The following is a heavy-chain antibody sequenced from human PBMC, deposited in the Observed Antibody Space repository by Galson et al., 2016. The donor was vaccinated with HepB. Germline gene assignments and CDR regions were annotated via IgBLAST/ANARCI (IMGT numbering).Heavy chain of an antibody. CDR2: MSHSGRS. CDR3: ATWGIFGVVSYFEH. D-gene: IGHD3-3*01. Sequence: SETLSLTCTVSGGSVSSSNYYWSWIRQAPGKGLEWIGYMSHSGRSNYNPSLRSRVSISVDKSQKQFSRKVESVTSADTAVYFCATWGIFGVVSYFEHWGQGSLVTVSA. V-gene: IGHV4-61*01. CDR1: GGSVSSSNYY. J-gene: IGHJ1*01.